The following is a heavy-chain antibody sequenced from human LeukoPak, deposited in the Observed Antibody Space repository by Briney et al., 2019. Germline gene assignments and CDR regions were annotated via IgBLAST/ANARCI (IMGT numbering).Heavy chain of an antibody. J-gene: IGHJ4*02. D-gene: IGHD1-26*01. V-gene: IGHV3-48*03. Sequence: GGSLRLSCAASGFTFSSYEMNWVRQAPGKGLEWVSYISSSGSTIYYADSVKGRFTISRNNAKNSLYLQMNSLRAEDTAVYYCARDSTIVGATTSDYWGQGTLVTVSS. CDR1: GFTFSSYE. CDR2: ISSSGSTI. CDR3: ARDSTIVGATTSDY.